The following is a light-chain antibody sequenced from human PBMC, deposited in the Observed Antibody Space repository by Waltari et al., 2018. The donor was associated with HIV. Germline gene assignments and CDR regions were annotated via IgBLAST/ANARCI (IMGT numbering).Light chain of an antibody. CDR1: QCVGSY. Sequence: IQLTESPSFLPASVGDRVRTTCRATQCVGSYLPWYQKKPGKAPKLLIYAVSVLQSGVPSRFSGSGAETEFTLTISGLQPEDLGTYFCQQLKTYPVTFGGGTKV. CDR3: QQLKTYPVT. CDR2: AVS. V-gene: IGKV1-9*01. J-gene: IGKJ4*01.